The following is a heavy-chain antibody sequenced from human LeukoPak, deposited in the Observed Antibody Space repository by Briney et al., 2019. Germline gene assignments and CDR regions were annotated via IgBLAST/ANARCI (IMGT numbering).Heavy chain of an antibody. CDR1: GFTFSSYS. V-gene: IGHV3-21*01. J-gene: IGHJ4*02. Sequence: GGSLRLSCAASGFTFSSYSMNWVRQAPGKGLEWVSSISSSSSYIYYADSVKGRFTISRDNAKNSLYLQMNSLRAEDTAVYYCARSKGSGSSSYYFDYWGQGTLVTVSS. CDR2: ISSSSSYI. CDR3: ARSKGSGSSSYYFDY. D-gene: IGHD3-10*01.